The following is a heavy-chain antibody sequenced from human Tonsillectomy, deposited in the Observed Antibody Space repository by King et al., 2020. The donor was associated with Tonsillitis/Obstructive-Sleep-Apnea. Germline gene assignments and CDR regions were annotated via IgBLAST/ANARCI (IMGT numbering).Heavy chain of an antibody. CDR2: INHSGST. CDR1: GGSFNSYY. J-gene: IGHJ2*01. V-gene: IGHV4-34*01. CDR3: ARGRGDTRRYFDL. Sequence: VQLQQWGAGLLKPSETLSLTCAVYGGSFNSYYWSWIRQPPGKGLEWIGEINHSGSTNYNPSLKSRVTISVDTSKNQFSLKLSVVTAADTAVYYCARGRGDTRRYFDLWGRGTLVTVSS. D-gene: IGHD2-21*02.